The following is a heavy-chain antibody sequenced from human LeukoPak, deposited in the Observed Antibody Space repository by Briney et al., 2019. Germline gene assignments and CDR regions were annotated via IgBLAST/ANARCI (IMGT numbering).Heavy chain of an antibody. CDR2: IYYSGST. J-gene: IGHJ6*03. V-gene: IGHV4-59*01. D-gene: IGHD3-3*01. CDR3: ARVGVTIFGVVKGYYYYYMDV. Sequence: PSETLSLTCAVYGGSFSGYYWSWIRQPPGKGLEWIGYIYYSGSTNYNPSLKSRVTISVDTSKNQFSLKLSSVTAADTAVYYCARVGVTIFGVVKGYYYYYMDVWGKGTTVTVSS. CDR1: GGSFSGYY.